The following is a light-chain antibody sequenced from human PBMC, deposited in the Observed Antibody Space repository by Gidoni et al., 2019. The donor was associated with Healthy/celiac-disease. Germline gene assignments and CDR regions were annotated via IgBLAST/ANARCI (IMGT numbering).Light chain of an antibody. CDR2: AAS. CDR1: QSISSY. J-gene: IGKJ2*01. CDR3: QQSYRTPPT. Sequence: DIQMNQSPSSLSSSVGDRVTITCRASQSISSYLNWYQQKPGKAPKLLIYAASSLQSGVPSRFSGSGSGTYFTLTISSLQPEDFATYYCQQSYRTPPTFGQGTKLEIK. V-gene: IGKV1-39*01.